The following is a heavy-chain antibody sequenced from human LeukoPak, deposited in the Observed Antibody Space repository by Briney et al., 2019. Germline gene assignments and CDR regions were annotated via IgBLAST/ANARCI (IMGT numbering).Heavy chain of an antibody. D-gene: IGHD6-25*01. CDR1: GFAFNPYA. V-gene: IGHV3-23*01. CDR3: ARGAGSNWFAP. J-gene: IGHJ5*02. CDR2: INVSGGTT. Sequence: GGSLRLSCAASGFAFNPYAMSWVRQAPGKGLEWVSTINVSGGTTYYADSVKGRFTISRDNSKNTLYLQMNSLRAEDTAVYFCARGAGSNWFAPWGQGTLVTVSS.